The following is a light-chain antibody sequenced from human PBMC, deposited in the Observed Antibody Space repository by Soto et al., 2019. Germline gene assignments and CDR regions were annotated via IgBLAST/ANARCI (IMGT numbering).Light chain of an antibody. CDR3: HQYNNWPIT. J-gene: IGKJ5*01. CDR1: QSVSTN. V-gene: IGKV3-15*01. Sequence: EIVMTQSPATLSVSPGERATLSCRASQSVSTNLAWYQQKPGQAPRLLIYDASTRATGLPARFSGSGSGTEFTLTISNLQSEDFGVYYCHQYNNWPITFGQGTRLEI. CDR2: DAS.